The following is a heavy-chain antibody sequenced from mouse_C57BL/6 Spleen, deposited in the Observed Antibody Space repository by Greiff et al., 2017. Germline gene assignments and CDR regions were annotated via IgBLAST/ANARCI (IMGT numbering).Heavy chain of an antibody. Sequence: VQLQQPGAELVKPGASVKLSYKASGYTFTSYWMHWVKQRPGQGLEWIGMIHPNSGSTNYNEKFKSKATLTVDKSSSTAYMQLSSLTSEDSAVYYCARQEGYYSAGFAYWGQGTLVTVSA. V-gene: IGHV1-64*01. CDR2: IHPNSGST. CDR3: ARQEGYYSAGFAY. CDR1: GYTFTSYW. D-gene: IGHD2-3*01. J-gene: IGHJ3*01.